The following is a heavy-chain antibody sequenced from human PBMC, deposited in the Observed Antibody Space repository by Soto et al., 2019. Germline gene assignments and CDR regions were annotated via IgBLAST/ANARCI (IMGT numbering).Heavy chain of an antibody. CDR2: ISAYNGNT. V-gene: IGHV1-18*01. D-gene: IGHD2-21*01. CDR1: CYTITNTG. CDR3: ASLGLFGAHRGLHDF. J-gene: IGHJ3*01. Sequence: AAGKPCSKASCYTITNTGIRWGRQAPGQELEWMGWISAYNGNTNDAQKLQGRVTMSTDTATSTAYLELRSLSSDDTAGYYCASLGLFGAHRGLHDFWTQATM.